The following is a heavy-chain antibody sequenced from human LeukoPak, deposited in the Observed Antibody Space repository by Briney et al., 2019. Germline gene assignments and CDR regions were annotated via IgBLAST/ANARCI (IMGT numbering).Heavy chain of an antibody. J-gene: IGHJ6*03. Sequence: GASVKVSCNISGDTFTTYDINWVRQATGQGLEWKGWMNPKSGNTVYAQKFQGRLTLTRDISISTAYMELSSLRSEDTAVYFCARAITIFDYYYMDVWGKGTTVTVSS. D-gene: IGHD3-3*01. CDR3: ARAITIFDYYYMDV. V-gene: IGHV1-8*01. CDR1: GDTFTTYD. CDR2: MNPKSGNT.